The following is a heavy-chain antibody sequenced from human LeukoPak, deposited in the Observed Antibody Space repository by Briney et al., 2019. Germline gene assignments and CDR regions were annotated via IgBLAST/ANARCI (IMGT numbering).Heavy chain of an antibody. V-gene: IGHV3-7*01. J-gene: IGHJ3*02. CDR2: IKQDGSEK. CDR3: ARDQFSYYDSSGYYGYDAFDI. Sequence: GGSLRLSCAASGFTFSSYWMSWVRQAPGKGLEWVANIKQDGSEKYYVDSVKGRFTISRDNARNSLYLQMNSLRAEDTAVYYCARDQFSYYDSSGYYGYDAFDIWGQGTMVTVSS. D-gene: IGHD3-22*01. CDR1: GFTFSSYW.